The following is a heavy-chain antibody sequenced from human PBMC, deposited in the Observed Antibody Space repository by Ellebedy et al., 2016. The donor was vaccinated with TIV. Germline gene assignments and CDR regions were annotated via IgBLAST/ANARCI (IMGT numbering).Heavy chain of an antibody. V-gene: IGHV3-23*01. CDR1: GFTFSSYA. D-gene: IGHD1-26*01. CDR2: ISGSGGST. J-gene: IGHJ4*02. Sequence: GESLKISCAASGFTFSSYAMSWVRQAPGKGLEWVSAISGSGGSTSYADSVKGRFTISRDNSKNSLYLQMNSLRAEDTAVYYCARFWIIVGANILDHWGQGTLVTVSS. CDR3: ARFWIIVGANILDH.